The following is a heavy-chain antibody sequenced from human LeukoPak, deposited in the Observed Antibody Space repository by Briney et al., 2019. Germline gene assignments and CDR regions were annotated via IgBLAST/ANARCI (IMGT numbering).Heavy chain of an antibody. V-gene: IGHV5-51*01. Sequence: GGSLKISCEGSGYTFTNYWIGWVRQMPGKGLEWMGFIYPDNSDTSYSPSFQGQVTISADKSISTAYLQWSSLEASDTVIYYCARRRTAAQTYSDAFDIWGQGTMVTVSS. CDR1: GYTFTNYW. CDR3: ARRRTAAQTYSDAFDI. D-gene: IGHD2-15*01. CDR2: IYPDNSDT. J-gene: IGHJ3*02.